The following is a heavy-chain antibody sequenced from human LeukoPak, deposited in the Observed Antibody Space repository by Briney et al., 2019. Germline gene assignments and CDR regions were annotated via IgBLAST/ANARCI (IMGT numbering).Heavy chain of an antibody. V-gene: IGHV1-69*01. D-gene: IGHD2-2*02. CDR1: GGTFSSYA. J-gene: IGHJ4*02. CDR3: ARDPGYCSSTSCYMRTFDY. Sequence: SVKVACKASGGTFSSYAIGWVRQAPGQGLGWVGGILPIFCTANYAQKFQGRVTITADESTSTAYMELSSLRSEDTAVYYCARDPGYCSSTSCYMRTFDYWGQGTLVTVSP. CDR2: ILPIFCTA.